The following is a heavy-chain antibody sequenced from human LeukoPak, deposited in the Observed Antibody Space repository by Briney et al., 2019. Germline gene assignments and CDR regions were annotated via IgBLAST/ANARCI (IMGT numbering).Heavy chain of an antibody. CDR1: GGSISSYY. CDR3: ARSPRGGDLNFDY. V-gene: IGHV4-4*09. J-gene: IGHJ4*02. CDR2: IYTSGSS. D-gene: IGHD3-16*01. Sequence: SGTLSLTCTVSGGSISSYYWSWIRQPPGKGLEWIGYIYTSGSSNYNPSLKSRVTISVDTSKNQFSLKLSSVTAADTAVYYCARSPRGGDLNFDYWGQGTLVTVSS.